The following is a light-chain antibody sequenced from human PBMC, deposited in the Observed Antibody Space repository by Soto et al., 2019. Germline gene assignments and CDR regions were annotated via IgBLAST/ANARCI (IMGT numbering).Light chain of an antibody. CDR2: EVN. J-gene: IGLJ2*01. CDR3: SSYAGSSVLGV. V-gene: IGLV2-8*01. Sequence: QSALTQPPSASGSPGQSVTISCIGSSSDVGGYNYVSWYQQHPDKAPKLIIYEVNKRPSGVPGRFSGSKSGNTASLTVSGLQDEDEADYYCSSYAGSSVLGVFGGGTKVTVL. CDR1: SSDVGGYNY.